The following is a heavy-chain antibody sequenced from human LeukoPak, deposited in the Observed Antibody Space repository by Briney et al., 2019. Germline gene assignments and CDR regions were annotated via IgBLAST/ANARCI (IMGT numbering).Heavy chain of an antibody. CDR3: TAGLRKTDDDS. D-gene: IGHD4-17*01. V-gene: IGHV3-15*01. J-gene: IGHJ4*02. Sequence: PGGSLRLSCEGSGFNFNDAWMIWIRQAPGKGLEWVGRVRTTAEGETTDYAAPVRGRFIISRDDSKNMVFLQMNRLETEDTAIYYCTAGLRKTDDDSWGQGTLVTVSS. CDR1: GFNFNDAW. CDR2: VRTTAEGETT.